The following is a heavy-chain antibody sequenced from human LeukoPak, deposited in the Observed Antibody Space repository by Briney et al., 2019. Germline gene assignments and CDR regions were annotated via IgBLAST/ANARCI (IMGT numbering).Heavy chain of an antibody. CDR3: AREIVRGHYYYGMDV. V-gene: IGHV4-4*07. Sequence: SETLPLTCTVSGGSISSYYWSWIRQPAGKGLEWIGRICTSGSTNYNPSLKSRVTMSVDTSKNQFSLKLSSVTAADTAVYYCAREIVRGHYYYGMDVWGQGTTVTVSS. D-gene: IGHD2-21*01. CDR2: ICTSGST. J-gene: IGHJ6*02. CDR1: GGSISSYY.